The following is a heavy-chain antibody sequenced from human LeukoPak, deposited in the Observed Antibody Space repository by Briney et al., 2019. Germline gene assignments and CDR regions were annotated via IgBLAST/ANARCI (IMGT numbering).Heavy chain of an antibody. CDR3: ARLSGSYAFDI. V-gene: IGHV3-53*01. CDR2: LYSGGST. CDR1: GVTVSSNY. Sequence: PGGSLRLSCAASGVTVSSNYMSWVRQTPGKGLEWVSVLYSGGSTYYADSVKGRFTISRDNSKNTLHLQMNSLGAEDTAVYYCARLSGSYAFDIWGQGTMVTVSS. D-gene: IGHD1-26*01. J-gene: IGHJ3*02.